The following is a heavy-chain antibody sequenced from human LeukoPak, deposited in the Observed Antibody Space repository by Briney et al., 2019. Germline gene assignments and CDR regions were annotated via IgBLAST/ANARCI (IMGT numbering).Heavy chain of an antibody. CDR2: IYYSGST. CDR3: ARVDLYGSGTDY. D-gene: IGHD3-10*01. Sequence: SSETLSLTCTVSGGSISSYYWSWIRQPPGKGLEWIGYIYYSGSTNYNPSLKSQVTISVDTSKNQFSLKLSSVTAADTAVYYCARVDLYGSGTDYWGQGTLVTVSS. J-gene: IGHJ4*02. CDR1: GGSISSYY. V-gene: IGHV4-59*08.